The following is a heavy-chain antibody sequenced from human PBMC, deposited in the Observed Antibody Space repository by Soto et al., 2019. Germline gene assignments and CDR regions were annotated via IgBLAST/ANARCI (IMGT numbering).Heavy chain of an antibody. D-gene: IGHD6-13*01. J-gene: IGHJ4*02. CDR3: ARRSSSWYFDY. V-gene: IGHV3-23*01. Sequence: PXXSLRLSCATSRFTSSTYGMSWVRQAPGKGLEWLSHXSGSGXSTYYEASVKXXFTISRDXXKNKLNLQLNSLRPEDTAVYYCARRSSSWYFDYWGQGTLVTASS. CDR2: XSGSGXST. CDR1: RFTSSTYG.